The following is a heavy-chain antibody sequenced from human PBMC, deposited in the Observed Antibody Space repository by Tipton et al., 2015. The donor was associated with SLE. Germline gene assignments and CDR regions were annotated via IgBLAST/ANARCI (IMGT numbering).Heavy chain of an antibody. CDR3: AKAPFEKGPYYYYYYMDV. V-gene: IGHV3-9*01. J-gene: IGHJ6*03. D-gene: IGHD3-9*01. CDR2: ISWDSGSL. Sequence: SLRLSCAASGFNFDDYAMHWVRQGPGKGLEWVSGISWDSGSLDYADSVKGRFTISRDNAKNSLYLQMNSLRPEDTALYYCAKAPFEKGPYYYYYYMDVWGRGTTVTVSS. CDR1: GFNFDDYA.